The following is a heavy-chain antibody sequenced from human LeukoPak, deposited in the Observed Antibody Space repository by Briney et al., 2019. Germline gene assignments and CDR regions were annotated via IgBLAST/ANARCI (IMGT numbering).Heavy chain of an antibody. CDR2: ISSSVSTI. Sequence: GGSLRLSCAASGFTFSSYEMNWVRQAPGKGLEWVSYISSSVSTIYYADSVKGRFTISRDNAKNSLYLQMNSLRAEDTAVYYCARGVVGSYSSSSSWGQGTLVTVSS. J-gene: IGHJ4*02. CDR1: GFTFSSYE. D-gene: IGHD6-13*01. CDR3: ARGVVGSYSSSSS. V-gene: IGHV3-48*03.